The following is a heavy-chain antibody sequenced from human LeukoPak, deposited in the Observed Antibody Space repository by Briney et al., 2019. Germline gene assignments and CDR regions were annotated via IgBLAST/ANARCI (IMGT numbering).Heavy chain of an antibody. CDR1: GFTFRSYA. D-gene: IGHD5-24*01. CDR3: ARDRDGYNPFDY. CDR2: IYSGDSA. V-gene: IGHV3-53*01. J-gene: IGHJ4*02. Sequence: GGSLRLSCAASGFTFRSYAMSWVRQAPGKGLEWVSVIYSGDSAYYIDSVKGRFTISRDNSKNTLYLQMNSLRAEDTAVYYCARDRDGYNPFDYWGQGTLVTVSS.